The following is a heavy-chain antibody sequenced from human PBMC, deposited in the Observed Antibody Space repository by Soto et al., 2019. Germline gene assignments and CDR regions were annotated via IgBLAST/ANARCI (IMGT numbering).Heavy chain of an antibody. CDR3: AKNYYDSSGYSYDYYGMDV. J-gene: IGHJ6*02. Sequence: GGSLRLSCAASGFTFSSYGMHWVRQAPGKGLEWVAVISYDGSNKYYADSVKGRFTISRDNSKNTLYLQMNSLRAEDTAVYYCAKNYYDSSGYSYDYYGMDVWGQGTTVTVSS. CDR2: ISYDGSNK. V-gene: IGHV3-30*18. D-gene: IGHD3-22*01. CDR1: GFTFSSYG.